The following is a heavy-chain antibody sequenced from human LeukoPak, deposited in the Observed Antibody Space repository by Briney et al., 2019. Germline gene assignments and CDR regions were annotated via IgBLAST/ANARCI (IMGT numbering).Heavy chain of an antibody. Sequence: ASVKVSCKASGYTFTGYYMHWVRQAPGQGLEWMGWINPNSGGTNYAQKFQGRVTMTRDTSISTAYMELSRLRSDDTAVYYCARGPGIAVADFYFDYWGQGTLVTVSS. J-gene: IGHJ4*02. CDR3: ARGPGIAVADFYFDY. CDR1: GYTFTGYY. V-gene: IGHV1-2*02. CDR2: INPNSGGT. D-gene: IGHD6-19*01.